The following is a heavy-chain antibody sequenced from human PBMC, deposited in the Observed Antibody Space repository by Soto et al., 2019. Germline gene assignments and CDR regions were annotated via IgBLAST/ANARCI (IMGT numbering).Heavy chain of an antibody. J-gene: IGHJ4*02. V-gene: IGHV3-23*01. CDR3: AKEAGATFLGRIDY. D-gene: IGHD1-26*01. CDR2: ISGSGERT. Sequence: PGGSLRLSCAASGFTFSGYAMSWVRQAPGKGLEWVSGISGSGERTYYADSVKGRFTISRDNSKNTLYLQMKSLRAEDTAVYYCAKEAGATFLGRIDYWGQGALVTVSS. CDR1: GFTFSGYA.